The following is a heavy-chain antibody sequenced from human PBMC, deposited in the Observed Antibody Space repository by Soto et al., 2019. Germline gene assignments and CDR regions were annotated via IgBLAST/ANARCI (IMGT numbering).Heavy chain of an antibody. Sequence: SETLSLTCTISGGSISSYYWSWIRQPPGKGLEWIGNIYHSGSTTYNPSLQSRVAISVDTSKNQFSLNLSSVTAADTAVYYCARGPPEFDSWGQGPLVPSPQ. J-gene: IGHJ4*02. CDR1: GGSISSYY. CDR3: ARGPPEFDS. CDR2: IYHSGST. V-gene: IGHV4-59*12.